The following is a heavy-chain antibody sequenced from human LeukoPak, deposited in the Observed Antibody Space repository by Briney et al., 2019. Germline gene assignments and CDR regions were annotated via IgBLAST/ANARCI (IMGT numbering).Heavy chain of an antibody. V-gene: IGHV4-59*01. CDR3: ARGSELFDY. Sequence: PSETLSLTCSVSGGSISSYYWSWIRQPPGKGLEWIGYIYYSGSTKYNPSLKSRVTISVDTSKNQFSLKLSSVTAADTAVYYCARGSELFDYWGQGTMVTVSS. CDR1: GGSISSYY. D-gene: IGHD2-15*01. J-gene: IGHJ4*02. CDR2: IYYSGST.